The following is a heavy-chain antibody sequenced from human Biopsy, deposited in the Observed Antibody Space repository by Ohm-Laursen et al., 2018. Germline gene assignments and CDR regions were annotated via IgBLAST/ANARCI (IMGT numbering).Heavy chain of an antibody. D-gene: IGHD5/OR15-5a*01. CDR1: GFIFNNYG. CDR2: IRGSGLTT. J-gene: IGHJ3*01. V-gene: IGHV3-23*01. Sequence: SLRLSCTASGFIFNNYGLSWVRQAPGKGLEWVSAIRGSGLTTFYTDSVKGRFTISRDNAKDSLFLQMNSLRVEDTAVYYCVREMSHESTIRDSFDLWGQGTMVTVSS. CDR3: VREMSHESTIRDSFDL.